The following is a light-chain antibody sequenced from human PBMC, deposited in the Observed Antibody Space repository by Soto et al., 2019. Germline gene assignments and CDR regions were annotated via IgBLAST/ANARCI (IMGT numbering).Light chain of an antibody. Sequence: EIVMTQSPATLSVSPGERATLSCRASQSVSSYLAWYQQKPGQAPRLLIYGASNRATGIPARFSGSGSGTDFALTISILGPEHFDVSDYHRRRNWNAGTFGQGTKVDI. J-gene: IGKJ1*01. CDR2: GAS. V-gene: IGKV3-11*01. CDR1: QSVSSY. CDR3: HRRRNWNAGT.